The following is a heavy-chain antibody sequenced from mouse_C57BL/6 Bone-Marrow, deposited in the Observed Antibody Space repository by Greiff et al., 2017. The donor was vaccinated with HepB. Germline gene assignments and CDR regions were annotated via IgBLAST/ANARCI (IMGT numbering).Heavy chain of an antibody. J-gene: IGHJ2*01. CDR2: INPNNGGT. CDR1: GYTFTDYY. V-gene: IGHV1-26*01. D-gene: IGHD5-1*01. Sequence: VQLQQSGPELVKPGASVKISCKASGYTFTDYYMNWVKQSHGKSLEWIGDINPNNGGTSYNQKFKGKATLTVDKSSSTAYMELRSLTSEDSAVYYCARTYVGDYFDYWGQGTTLTVSS. CDR3: ARTYVGDYFDY.